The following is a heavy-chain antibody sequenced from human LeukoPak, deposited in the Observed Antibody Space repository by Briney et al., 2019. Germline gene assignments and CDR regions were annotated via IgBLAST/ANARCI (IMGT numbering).Heavy chain of an antibody. D-gene: IGHD3-22*01. Sequence: ASVKVTCMASRYTFNRYYMQWAPHAPGQALEWLGWINPNSDGISYPQKFQGRVTMTRDTSISTAYMELSRLRSDDTAVYYCARELRGLYYDSSGYYYTSPLIAFDIWGQGTMVTVSS. CDR2: INPNSDGI. CDR3: ARELRGLYYDSSGYYYTSPLIAFDI. V-gene: IGHV1-2*02. CDR1: RYTFNRYY. J-gene: IGHJ3*02.